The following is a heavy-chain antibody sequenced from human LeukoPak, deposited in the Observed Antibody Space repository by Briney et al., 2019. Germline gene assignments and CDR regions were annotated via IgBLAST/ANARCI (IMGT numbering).Heavy chain of an antibody. CDR2: IYTSGST. D-gene: IGHD6-19*01. V-gene: IGHV4-61*02. Sequence: SQTLSLTCTVSGGSISSGSYYWSWIRQPAGKGLEWIGRIYTSGSTNYNPSLKSRVTISVDTSKNQFSLKLSSVTAADTAVYYCARDPWGIAVAGYFDYWGQGTLVTVFS. CDR3: ARDPWGIAVAGYFDY. CDR1: GGSISSGSYY. J-gene: IGHJ4*02.